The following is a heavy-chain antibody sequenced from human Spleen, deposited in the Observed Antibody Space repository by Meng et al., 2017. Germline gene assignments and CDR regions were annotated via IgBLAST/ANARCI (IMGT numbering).Heavy chain of an antibody. CDR3: ASWIYSCGWQ. Sequence: QGQLQRWGERLLKPSETPFLTCTAFGGSISSSSYYWGWIRQPPGKGLEWIGSIYYGGSTNYNPSLKSRVTIAIDRSKNQFSLKLSSVTAADTAVYYCASWIYSCGWQWGQGTLVTVSS. CDR2: IYYGGST. J-gene: IGHJ4*02. V-gene: IGHV4-39*07. CDR1: GGSISSSSYY. D-gene: IGHD6-19*01.